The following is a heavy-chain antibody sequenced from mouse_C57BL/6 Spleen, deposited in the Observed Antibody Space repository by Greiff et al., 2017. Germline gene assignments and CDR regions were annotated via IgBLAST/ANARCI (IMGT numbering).Heavy chain of an antibody. J-gene: IGHJ2*01. CDR3: ARQGITTVDY. CDR1: GFTFSSYG. V-gene: IGHV5-6*01. Sequence: EVQGVESGGDLVKPGGSLKLSCAASGFTFSSYGMSWVRQTPDKRLEWVATISSGGSYTYYPDSVKGRFTISRDNAKNTLYLQMSSLKSEDTAMYYCARQGITTVDYWGQGTTLTVSS. D-gene: IGHD1-1*01. CDR2: ISSGGSYT.